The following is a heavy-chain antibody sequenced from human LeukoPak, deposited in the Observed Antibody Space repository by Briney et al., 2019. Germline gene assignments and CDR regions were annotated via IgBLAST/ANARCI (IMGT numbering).Heavy chain of an antibody. V-gene: IGHV7-4-1*02. D-gene: IGHD2-8*01. CDR1: GYTFTSNA. Sequence: ASVKVSCKASGYTFTSNALGWVRQAPGQGLEWMGWINTNTGNPTYAQGFTGRFVFSLDTSDNTAYLQISSPQAEDTAVYYCASFFCTSGLCYYLDYWGQGTLVTVSS. J-gene: IGHJ4*02. CDR2: INTNTGNP. CDR3: ASFFCTSGLCYYLDY.